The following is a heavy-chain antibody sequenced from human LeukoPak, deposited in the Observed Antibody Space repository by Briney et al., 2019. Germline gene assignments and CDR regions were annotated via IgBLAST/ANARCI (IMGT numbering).Heavy chain of an antibody. CDR3: ARDLSPVVRASPMGY. Sequence: GGSLRLSCAASGFTFTSYGMHWVRQAPGKGLEWVALLTYDGYYKYYSDPVKGRFTISSDTSKNTMYLQMNSLRAEDTAVYYCARDLSPVVRASPMGYWGQGTLVTVSS. D-gene: IGHD3-10*01. V-gene: IGHV3-30*03. CDR2: LTYDGYYK. J-gene: IGHJ4*02. CDR1: GFTFTSYG.